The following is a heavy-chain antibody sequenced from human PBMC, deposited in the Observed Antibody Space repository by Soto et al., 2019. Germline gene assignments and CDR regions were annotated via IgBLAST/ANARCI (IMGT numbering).Heavy chain of an antibody. CDR1: GFTFSNYA. CDR2: ISYDGSNK. J-gene: IGHJ6*02. Sequence: GGSLRLSCAASGFTFSNYAMSWVRQAPGKGLEWVAVISYDGSNKYYADSVKGRFTISRDNSKNTLYLQMNSLRAEDTAVYYCARAFVDTAMVTSGYYYYGMDVWGQGTTVTVSS. CDR3: ARAFVDTAMVTSGYYYYGMDV. D-gene: IGHD5-18*01. V-gene: IGHV3-30-3*01.